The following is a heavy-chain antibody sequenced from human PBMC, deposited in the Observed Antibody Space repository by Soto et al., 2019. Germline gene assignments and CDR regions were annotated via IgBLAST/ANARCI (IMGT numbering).Heavy chain of an antibody. J-gene: IGHJ4*02. D-gene: IGHD3-22*01. CDR2: IYYSGST. CDR1: GGSVSSGSYY. V-gene: IGHV4-61*01. Sequence: QVQLQESGPGLVKPSETLSLTCTVSGGSVSSGSYYWSWIRQPRGKGLEWIGYIYYSGSTNYNPSLKSRVTISVDTSKNQFSLKLSSVTAADTAVYYCARAGSYYYDSSGYYYGFDYWGQGTLVTVSS. CDR3: ARAGSYYYDSSGYYYGFDY.